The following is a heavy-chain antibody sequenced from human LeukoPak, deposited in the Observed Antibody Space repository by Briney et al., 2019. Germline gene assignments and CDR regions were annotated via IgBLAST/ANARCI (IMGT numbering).Heavy chain of an antibody. J-gene: IGHJ5*02. D-gene: IGHD3-10*01. Sequence: KAGGSLRLSCAASGFTFSSYSMNWVRQAPGKGLEWVSSISSSSSYIYYADSVKGRFTISRDNAKNSPYLQMNSLRAEDTAVYYCARDYYGSGSLDWFDPWGQGTLVTVSS. CDR2: ISSSSSYI. CDR1: GFTFSSYS. V-gene: IGHV3-21*01. CDR3: ARDYYGSGSLDWFDP.